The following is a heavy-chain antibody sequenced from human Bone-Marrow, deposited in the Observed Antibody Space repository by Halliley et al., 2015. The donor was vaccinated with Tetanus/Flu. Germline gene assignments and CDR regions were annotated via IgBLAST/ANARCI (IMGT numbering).Heavy chain of an antibody. V-gene: IGHV3-7*03. CDR3: ARVHPENYHGESGYYYPFIFDY. D-gene: IGHD3-22*01. Sequence: GSEEYYVDSVKGRFPISRDNTQTSLYLQMDSLRAEDTAVYYCARVHPENYHGESGYYYPFIFDYWGQGTLVTVSS. J-gene: IGHJ4*02. CDR2: GSEE.